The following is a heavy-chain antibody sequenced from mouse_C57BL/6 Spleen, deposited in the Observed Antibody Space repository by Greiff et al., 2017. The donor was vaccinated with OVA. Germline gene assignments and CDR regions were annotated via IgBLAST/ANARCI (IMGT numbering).Heavy chain of an antibody. J-gene: IGHJ4*01. CDR3: ARGVWLGPYAFDY. D-gene: IGHD2-2*01. CDR1: GYTFTDYN. Sequence: VQLQQSGPELVKPGASVKISCKASGYTFTDYNMHWVKQSHGKSLEWIGDINPNNGGTIYNQKFKGKATLTVDKSSSTAYMELRSLTSEDTAVYYCARGVWLGPYAFDYWGQGTSVTVSS. CDR2: INPNNGGT. V-gene: IGHV1-18*01.